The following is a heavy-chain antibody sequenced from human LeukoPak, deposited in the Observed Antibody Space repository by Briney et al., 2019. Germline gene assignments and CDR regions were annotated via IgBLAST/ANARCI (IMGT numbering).Heavy chain of an antibody. Sequence: ASVTVSCKASGYTFTNYGIMWGRQAPGQGLEWMGLISVYNGATDYSHKFHVKVTMTTDTATSTAYMEMRSLRSDKTAVYFCARSCNSACHYWGQGTLVTVSS. CDR2: ISVYNGAT. D-gene: IGHD2-15*01. CDR3: ARSCNSACHY. J-gene: IGHJ4*02. V-gene: IGHV1-18*01. CDR1: GYTFTNYG.